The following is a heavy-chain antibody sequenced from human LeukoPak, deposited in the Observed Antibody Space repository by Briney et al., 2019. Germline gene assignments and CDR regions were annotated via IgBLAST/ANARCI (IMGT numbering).Heavy chain of an antibody. J-gene: IGHJ3*01. V-gene: IGHV3-23*01. CDR3: AKGVPGSGWYSGFDAFDV. D-gene: IGHD6-19*01. Sequence: GGSLRLSCAASGFTFSTYAMSWVRQAPGKGLEWVSGISGSGGHTYYTDSVKGRFTISRDNSKNTLFLQMSSLRDEDTAVYYCAKGVPGSGWYSGFDAFDVCGQGTVVTVSS. CDR1: GFTFSTYA. CDR2: ISGSGGHT.